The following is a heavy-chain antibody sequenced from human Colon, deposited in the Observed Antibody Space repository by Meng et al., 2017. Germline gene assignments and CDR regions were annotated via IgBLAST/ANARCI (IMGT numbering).Heavy chain of an antibody. J-gene: IGHJ4*02. D-gene: IGHD1-26*01. CDR1: VGSVSRSGYQ. V-gene: IGHV4-61*08. Sequence: QVQLQESGPGLVGPSGPPSLICTAPVGSVSRSGYQWGWIRQPPGKGLEWIGYASTNYNPSLKSRVTISLDTSRNQFSLSLSSVTAADTAVYYCARDHMGSLDYWGQGILVTVYS. CDR2: AST. CDR3: ARDHMGSLDY.